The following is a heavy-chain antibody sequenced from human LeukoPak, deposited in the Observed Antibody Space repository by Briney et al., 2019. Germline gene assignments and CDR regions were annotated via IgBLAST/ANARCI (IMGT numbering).Heavy chain of an antibody. CDR2: FYIGGTT. D-gene: IGHD6-19*01. CDR1: GFTVSSNH. Sequence: GGSLRLSCVASGFTVSSNHMNWVRQAPGRGLEWVSIFYIGGTTYYSDSVRGRFTISRDNSKNTLYLEMNSLRAEDTAVYYCATGYSSGWYYFDYWGQGTLVTVSS. V-gene: IGHV3-53*01. J-gene: IGHJ4*02. CDR3: ATGYSSGWYYFDY.